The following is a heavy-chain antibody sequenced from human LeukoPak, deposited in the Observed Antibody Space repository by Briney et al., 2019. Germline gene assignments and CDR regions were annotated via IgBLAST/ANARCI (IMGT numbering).Heavy chain of an antibody. CDR3: ARGLISGHYSKSFEY. D-gene: IGHD4-11*01. J-gene: IGHJ4*02. CDR2: MNHSGST. V-gene: IGHV4-34*01. Sequence: PSETLSLTCAVYGGSFSGYYWSWIRQPPGKGLEWIGEMNHSGSTSHNPSLKSRVTISVDTSKNQFSLKVTSVTAADTAVYYCARGLISGHYSKSFEYWGQGTLVTVSS. CDR1: GGSFSGYY.